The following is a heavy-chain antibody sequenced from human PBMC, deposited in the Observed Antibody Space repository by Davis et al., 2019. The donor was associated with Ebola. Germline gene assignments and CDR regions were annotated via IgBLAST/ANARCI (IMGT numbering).Heavy chain of an antibody. J-gene: IGHJ4*02. CDR2: FSYGGRT. CDR1: GTSISRGGYY. CDR3: ARRDYGDLDY. V-gene: IGHV4-31*03. Sequence: MPSETLSLTCTVSGTSISRGGYYWTCIRQHPGRGLDWIGYFSYGGRTSYNPSLKSRITISEDTSKNQFSLKLSSVTAADTAVYYCARRDYGDLDYWGQGTLVTVSS. D-gene: IGHD4-17*01.